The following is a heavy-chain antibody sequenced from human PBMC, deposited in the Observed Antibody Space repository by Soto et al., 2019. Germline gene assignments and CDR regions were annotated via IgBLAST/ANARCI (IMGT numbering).Heavy chain of an antibody. Sequence: GGSLRLSCAASGFTFSSYEMNWVRQAPGKGLEWVSYISSSGSTIYYADSVKGRFTISRDNAKNSLYLQMNSLRAEDTAVYYCAREGSSGWFDFDYWGQGTLVTVSS. D-gene: IGHD6-19*01. CDR2: ISSSGSTI. CDR1: GFTFSSYE. J-gene: IGHJ4*02. V-gene: IGHV3-48*03. CDR3: AREGSSGWFDFDY.